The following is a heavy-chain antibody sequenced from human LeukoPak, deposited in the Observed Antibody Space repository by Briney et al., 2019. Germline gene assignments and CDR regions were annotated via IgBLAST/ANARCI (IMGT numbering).Heavy chain of an antibody. CDR3: ACTKAVLTVTTFDY. D-gene: IGHD4-17*01. CDR1: GGSISSSSYY. V-gene: IGHV4-39*07. Sequence: PSETLSLTCTVSGGSISSSSYYWGWIRQPPGKGLEWIGSIYYSGSTYYNPSLKSRVTISVDKSKNQFSLKLSSVTAADTAVYYCACTKAVLTVTTFDYWGQGTLVTVSS. J-gene: IGHJ4*02. CDR2: IYYSGST.